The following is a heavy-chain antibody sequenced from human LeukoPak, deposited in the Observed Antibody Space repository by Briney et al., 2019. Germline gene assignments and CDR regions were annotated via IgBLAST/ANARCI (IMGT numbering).Heavy chain of an antibody. CDR2: IYYSGST. CDR3: ARGGGSYRRLDY. V-gene: IGHV4-59*01. CDR1: GGSISGYY. Sequence: TSETLSLTCTVSGGSISGYYWSWIRQPPGKGLEWIGNIYYSGSTNCNPSLKSRVTISLDTSNNQFSLKLSSVTAADTAVYYCARGGGSYRRLDYWGQGSLVTVSS. J-gene: IGHJ4*02. D-gene: IGHD1-26*01.